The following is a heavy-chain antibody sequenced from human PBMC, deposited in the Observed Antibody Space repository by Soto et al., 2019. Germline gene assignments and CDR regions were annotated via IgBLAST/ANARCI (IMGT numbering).Heavy chain of an antibody. CDR1: GFTFSSYS. Sequence: PGGSLRLSCAASGFTFSSYSMNWVRQAPGKGLEWVGRIKSKADGGTTDYAAPVKGRFAISRDDSKNIVYLQMNSLRAEDTAVYYCAKDQYSSSSGYYYYGMDVWGQGTTVTVSS. CDR3: AKDQYSSSSGYYYYGMDV. V-gene: IGHV3-15*07. CDR2: IKSKADGGTT. D-gene: IGHD6-6*01. J-gene: IGHJ6*02.